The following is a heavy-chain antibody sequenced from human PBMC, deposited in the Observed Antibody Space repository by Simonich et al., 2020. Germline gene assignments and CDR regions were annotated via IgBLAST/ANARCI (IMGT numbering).Heavy chain of an antibody. CDR3: ATYYFDY. CDR1: GFTFSSYA. V-gene: IGHV3-23*01. CDR2: IRGRGGST. J-gene: IGHJ4*02. Sequence: EVQLLESGGGLVQPGGSLRLSCAASGFTFSSYAMSWVRQAPGEGLEVVSAIRGRGGSTYYADSVKGRFTISRENSKNTLYLQMNSLRAEDTAVYYCATYYFDYWGQGTLVTVSS.